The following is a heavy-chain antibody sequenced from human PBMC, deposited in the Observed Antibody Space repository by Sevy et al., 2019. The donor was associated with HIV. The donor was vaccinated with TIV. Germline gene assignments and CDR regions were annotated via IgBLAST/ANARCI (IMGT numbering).Heavy chain of an antibody. Sequence: SETLSLTCVVYGGSFSGYYWSWIRQPPGKGLEWIGEINHSGSTNYNPPLKSRVTISADTSKNQFALKLSSVTAADTAVYYCATRRGHLSFDYWGQGTLVTVSS. V-gene: IGHV4-34*01. J-gene: IGHJ4*02. CDR3: ATRRGHLSFDY. CDR2: INHSGST. CDR1: GGSFSGYY.